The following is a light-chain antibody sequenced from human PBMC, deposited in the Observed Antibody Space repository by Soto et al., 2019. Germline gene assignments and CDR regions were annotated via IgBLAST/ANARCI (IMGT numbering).Light chain of an antibody. Sequence: QSVLTQPPSASGSPGQSVTISCTGTSSDVGGYKYVSWYQQHPGKAPKLMIYEVSKRPSGVPDRFSGSKSGNTASLTVSSLQAQDEADYYCISYASSNNVAVFGGGTKLTVL. CDR2: EVS. J-gene: IGLJ2*01. CDR1: SSDVGGYKY. V-gene: IGLV2-8*01. CDR3: ISYASSNNVAV.